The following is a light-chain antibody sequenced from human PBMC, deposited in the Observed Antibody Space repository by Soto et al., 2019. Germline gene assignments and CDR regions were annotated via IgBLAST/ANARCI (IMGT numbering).Light chain of an antibody. CDR3: QQYETFSGT. J-gene: IGKJ1*01. CDR1: QSVGGL. Sequence: DIQMTQSPSTLSASVGDTVTVTCRASQSVGGLLAWYQQKTGEAPKLLIYDASALPRGVPSRFIGSGSGTKFTLTIASLQPDDFATYYCQQYETFSGTFGPGTKVDIK. V-gene: IGKV1-5*01. CDR2: DAS.